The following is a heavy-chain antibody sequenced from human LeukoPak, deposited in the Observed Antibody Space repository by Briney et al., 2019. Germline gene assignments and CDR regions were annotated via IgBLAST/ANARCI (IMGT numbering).Heavy chain of an antibody. D-gene: IGHD3-9*01. CDR2: INAGNGNT. Sequence: ASVKVSCKASGYTFTSYAMHWVRQAPGQRLEGMGWINAGNGNTKYSQKFQGRVTITRDTSASTAYMELSSLRSEDTAVYYCAQRDILTGYPLDYWGQGTLVTVSS. CDR1: GYTFTSYA. J-gene: IGHJ4*02. CDR3: AQRDILTGYPLDY. V-gene: IGHV1-3*01.